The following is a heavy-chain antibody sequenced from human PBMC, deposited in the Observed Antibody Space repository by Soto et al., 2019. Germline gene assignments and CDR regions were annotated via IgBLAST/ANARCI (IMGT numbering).Heavy chain of an antibody. J-gene: IGHJ6*03. V-gene: IGHV4-39*01. CDR2: MYYSGST. CDR3: ARIKIVGIITYYMDV. Sequence: SETLSLTCTVSGDSISTSSSYYWGWIRQPPGKGLEWIANMYYSGSTYYNPSLKSRVTISLETSKNQFSLKLSSVTAADTAVYYCARIKIVGIITYYMDVWGKGTTVTVSS. D-gene: IGHD3-3*01. CDR1: GDSISTSSSYY.